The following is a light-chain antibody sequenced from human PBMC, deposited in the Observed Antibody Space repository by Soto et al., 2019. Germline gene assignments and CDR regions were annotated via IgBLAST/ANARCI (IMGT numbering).Light chain of an antibody. CDR2: DAS. Sequence: EIVLTQSPATLSLSPGERATLSCRASQSVSSYLAWYQQKPGQAPKLLIYDASNRATGIPARFSGSGSGTDFTITISSLEPEDVAVNYCQQRSNWPPYTFGQGTKLEIK. CDR1: QSVSSY. J-gene: IGKJ2*01. V-gene: IGKV3-11*01. CDR3: QQRSNWPPYT.